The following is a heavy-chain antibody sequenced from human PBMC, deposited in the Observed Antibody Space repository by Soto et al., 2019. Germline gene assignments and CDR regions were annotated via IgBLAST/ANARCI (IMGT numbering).Heavy chain of an antibody. V-gene: IGHV3-74*01. Sequence: EVQLVESGGGYVQPGGSLRLSCAASGFTFSNYWMHWVRQAPGKGLVWVSRFNTDGGTTCYADSVKGRFTISRDNAKNTFHLQMNSLRVEDTVIYYCLGIGSTSYWGQGTLVTVSS. J-gene: IGHJ4*02. D-gene: IGHD1-26*01. CDR2: FNTDGGTT. CDR1: GFTFSNYW. CDR3: LGIGSTSY.